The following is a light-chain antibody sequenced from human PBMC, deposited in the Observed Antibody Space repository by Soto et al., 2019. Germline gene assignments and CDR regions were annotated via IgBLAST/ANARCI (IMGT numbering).Light chain of an antibody. CDR2: RAS. J-gene: IGKJ4*01. CDR3: QQYYSPPLT. V-gene: IGKV4-1*01. CDR1: QSVLYSSNNKTY. Sequence: DIVMTQSPDSLAVSLGERATINCKSSQSVLYSSNNKTYLAWYQQKPGQPPKLLIYRASTRASGVPDRFSGSGSGTDFTLTISSLQAEDVAVYYCQQYYSPPLTFGGGTKVEIK.